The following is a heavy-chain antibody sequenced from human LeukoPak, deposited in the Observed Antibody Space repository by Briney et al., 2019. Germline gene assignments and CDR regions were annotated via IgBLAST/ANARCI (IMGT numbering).Heavy chain of an antibody. Sequence: SETLSLTCTVSGGSISSGVDYWSWIRQPPGKGLEWIGYIYYTGSTSYNPSLKSRVTMSLDTSKNQFSLKLSSVSAADTAVYYCARGATAWVHFDYWGQGTLVTVSS. CDR2: IYYTGST. D-gene: IGHD1-26*01. V-gene: IGHV4-61*08. J-gene: IGHJ4*02. CDR1: GGSISSGVDY. CDR3: ARGATAWVHFDY.